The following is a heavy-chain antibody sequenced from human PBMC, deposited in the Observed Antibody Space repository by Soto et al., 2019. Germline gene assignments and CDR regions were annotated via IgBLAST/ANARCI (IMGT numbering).Heavy chain of an antibody. Sequence: GGSLRLSCAASGFTFSSYSMNWVRQAPGKGLEWVSSISSSSSYIYYADSVKGRFTISRDNAKNPLYLQMNSLRAEDTAVYYCARDLFVRRGGYYHDAFDIWGQGTMVTVSS. J-gene: IGHJ3*02. V-gene: IGHV3-21*01. CDR3: ARDLFVRRGGYYHDAFDI. CDR1: GFTFSSYS. CDR2: ISSSSSYI. D-gene: IGHD3-10*01.